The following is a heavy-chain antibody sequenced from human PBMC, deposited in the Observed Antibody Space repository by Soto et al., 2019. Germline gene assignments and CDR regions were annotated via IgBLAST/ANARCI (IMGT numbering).Heavy chain of an antibody. Sequence: QVQLVQSGAEVKKPGSSVKVSCKASGGTFSSYAISWVRQAPGQGLEWMGGIIPIFGTANYAQKFRGRATITADEATSTAYMELSSRRSEDTAVYYCARALDYGDYGGGLWFDPWGQGTLVTVSS. V-gene: IGHV1-69*12. J-gene: IGHJ5*02. CDR2: IIPIFGTA. D-gene: IGHD4-17*01. CDR1: GGTFSSYA. CDR3: ARALDYGDYGGGLWFDP.